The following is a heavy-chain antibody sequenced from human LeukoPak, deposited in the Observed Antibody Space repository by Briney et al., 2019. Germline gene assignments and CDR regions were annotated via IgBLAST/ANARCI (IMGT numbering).Heavy chain of an antibody. Sequence: GRSLRLSCIDSGFTFSTSELNWVRQAPGTGLEWLAFINSRNTIYYADSVRGRFTISRDNAKNSLYLQMNSLTVEDTAVYYCVSGVGMDVWGQGTTVTVSS. CDR3: VSGVGMDV. CDR1: GFTFSTSE. J-gene: IGHJ6*02. V-gene: IGHV3-48*03. D-gene: IGHD3-10*01. CDR2: INSRNTI.